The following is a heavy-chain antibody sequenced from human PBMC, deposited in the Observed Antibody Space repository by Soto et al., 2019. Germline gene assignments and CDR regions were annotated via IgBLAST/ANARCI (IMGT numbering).Heavy chain of an antibody. CDR2: ISFDGSNK. CDR1: GFTFSNYV. V-gene: IGHV3-30*18. D-gene: IGHD2-2*01. CDR3: AKSRDDTYYYYGMDV. J-gene: IGHJ6*02. Sequence: QVPLVESGGGVVQPGRSLRLSCAASGFTFSNYVMHWVRQAPVKGLEWVAVISFDGSNKNYADSVKGRFTISRDNSKNTLYLQMNSLRAEDSAVYYCAKSRDDTYYYYGMDVWGQGTKVTVSS.